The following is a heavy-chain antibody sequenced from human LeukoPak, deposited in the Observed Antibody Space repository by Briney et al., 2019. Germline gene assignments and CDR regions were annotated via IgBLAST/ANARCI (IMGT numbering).Heavy chain of an antibody. V-gene: IGHV3-74*01. CDR1: GFTFNTYY. CDR3: VRLAVTDTNY. J-gene: IGHJ4*02. CDR2: INADGAIT. Sequence: GGSLRLSCVASGFTFNTYYMHWVRQAPGERLVWVSFINADGAITKYADSVKGRFTISRDNAKSTVYLQMNGLRVEDTAMYYCVRLAVTDTNYWGQGSLVTVSS. D-gene: IGHD2-21*02.